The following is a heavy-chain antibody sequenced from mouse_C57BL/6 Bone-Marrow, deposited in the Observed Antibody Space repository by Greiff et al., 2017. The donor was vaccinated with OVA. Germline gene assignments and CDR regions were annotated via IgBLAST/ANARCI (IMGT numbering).Heavy chain of an antibody. V-gene: IGHV5-6*01. J-gene: IGHJ3*01. CDR1: GFTFSSYG. Sequence: EVMLVESGGDLVKPGGSLKLSCAASGFTFSSYGMSWVRQTPDKRLEWVATISSGGSYTYYPDSVKGRFTISRDNAKNTLYLQMSSLKSEDTAMYYCARHYYGSRGGFAYWGQGTLVTVSA. D-gene: IGHD1-1*01. CDR2: ISSGGSYT. CDR3: ARHYYGSRGGFAY.